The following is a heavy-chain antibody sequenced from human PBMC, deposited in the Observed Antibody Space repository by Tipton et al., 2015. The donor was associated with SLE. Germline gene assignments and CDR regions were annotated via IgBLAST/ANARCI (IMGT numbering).Heavy chain of an antibody. CDR3: ASDGVWNPI. Sequence: TLSLTCAVSTYSISSGFYWAWIRQPPGKGLEWIGSIYHSGSTYYNPSLKSRVTISVDTSKNQFSLKLSSVTAADTAVYYCASDGVWNPIWGQGTMVTVSS. J-gene: IGHJ3*02. CDR1: TYSISSGFY. CDR2: IYHSGST. V-gene: IGHV4-38-2*01. D-gene: IGHD1-1*01.